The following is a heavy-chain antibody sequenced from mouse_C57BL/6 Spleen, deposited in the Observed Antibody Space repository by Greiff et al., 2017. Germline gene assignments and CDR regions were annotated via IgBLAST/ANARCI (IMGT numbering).Heavy chain of an antibody. CDR3: ARREQLRRGAMDY. CDR1: GYAFTNYL. D-gene: IGHD3-2*02. J-gene: IGHJ4*01. Sequence: QVQLKQSGAELVRPGTSVKVSCKASGYAFTNYLIEWVKQRPGQGLEWIGVINPGSGGTNYNEKFKGKATLTADKSSSTAYMQLSSLTSEDSAVYFCARREQLRRGAMDYWGQGTSVTVSS. V-gene: IGHV1-54*01. CDR2: INPGSGGT.